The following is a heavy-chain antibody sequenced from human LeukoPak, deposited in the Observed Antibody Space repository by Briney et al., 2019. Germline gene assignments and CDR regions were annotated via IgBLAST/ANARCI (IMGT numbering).Heavy chain of an antibody. CDR1: GFTVSSNY. J-gene: IGHJ4*02. D-gene: IGHD1-26*01. CDR3: ARGSWYSGSSSAFIDY. CDR2: IYSGGST. Sequence: PGGSLRLSCAASGFTVSSNYMSWVRQAPGKGLEWVSVIYSGGSTYYADSVKGRFTISRDNSKNTLYLQMNSLRAEDTAVYYCARGSWYSGSSSAFIDYWGQGTLVTVSS. V-gene: IGHV3-66*01.